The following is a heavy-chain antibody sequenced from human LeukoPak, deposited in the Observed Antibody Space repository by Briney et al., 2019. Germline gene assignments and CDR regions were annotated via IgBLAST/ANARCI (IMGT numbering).Heavy chain of an antibody. Sequence: GGSLRLSCAASGFPFSSYSMNWVRQAPGKGLEWVSYISSSSSTIYYADSVKGRFTISRDNAKNSLYLQMNSLRDEDTAVYYCARDRYCSSTSCYDPYYFDYWGQGTLVTVSS. CDR1: GFPFSSYS. CDR3: ARDRYCSSTSCYDPYYFDY. J-gene: IGHJ4*02. D-gene: IGHD2-2*01. V-gene: IGHV3-48*02. CDR2: ISSSSSTI.